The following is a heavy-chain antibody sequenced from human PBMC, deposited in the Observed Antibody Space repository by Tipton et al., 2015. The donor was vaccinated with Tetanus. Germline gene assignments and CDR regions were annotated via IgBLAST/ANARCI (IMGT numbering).Heavy chain of an antibody. J-gene: IGHJ5*02. D-gene: IGHD2-15*01. CDR2: IHYTGST. Sequence: TLSLTCRVSGGSIIVSNFYWGWIRQPPGKGLEWIGGIHYTGSTYLNPSLKSRVTISVDPSKNQFSLNLTSVTAADTAFYYCARQSCSGGSCRLDPWGQGTLVTVSS. CDR3: ARQSCSGGSCRLDP. CDR1: GGSIIVSNFY. V-gene: IGHV4-39*01.